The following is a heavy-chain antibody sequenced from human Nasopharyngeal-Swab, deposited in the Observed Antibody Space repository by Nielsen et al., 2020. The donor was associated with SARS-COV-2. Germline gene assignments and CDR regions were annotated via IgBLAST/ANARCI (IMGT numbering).Heavy chain of an antibody. V-gene: IGHV3-66*01. Sequence: WIRQPPGKGLEWVSVIYSGGSTYYADSVKGRFTISRDNSKNTLYLQMNSLRAEDTAVYYCARRYGSSWYFGMDVWGQGPTVTVSS. D-gene: IGHD6-13*01. CDR2: IYSGGST. J-gene: IGHJ6*02. CDR3: ARRYGSSWYFGMDV.